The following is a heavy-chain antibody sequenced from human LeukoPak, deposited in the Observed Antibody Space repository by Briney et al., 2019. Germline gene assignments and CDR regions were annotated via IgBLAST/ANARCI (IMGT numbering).Heavy chain of an antibody. Sequence: GESLKISCKGSGYSFTSYWIGWVRQMPGKGLEWMGIIYPGDSDTRYRPSFQGQVTISADKSISTAYLQWSSLKASDTAMYYCARQSRWFGELSQLDYWGQGTLVTVSS. CDR2: IYPGDSDT. CDR3: ARQSRWFGELSQLDY. V-gene: IGHV5-51*01. J-gene: IGHJ4*02. CDR1: GYSFTSYW. D-gene: IGHD3-10*01.